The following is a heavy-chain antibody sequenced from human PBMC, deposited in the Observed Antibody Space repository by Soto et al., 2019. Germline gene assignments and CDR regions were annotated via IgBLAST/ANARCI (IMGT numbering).Heavy chain of an antibody. CDR3: AREIMPLTHVWSFDL. D-gene: IGHD2-2*01. J-gene: IGHJ2*01. CDR1: GGSISGGVHS. Sequence: QVQLQESGPGLVKPSETLSLTCTVSGGSISGGVHSWSWVRQPPGKGLEWIGHIFDSGSTYYNPYLKSRLTISVDTSKNRFSLRLSSVTAADTAVYYCAREIMPLTHVWSFDLLGRGTLVTV. CDR2: IFDSGST. V-gene: IGHV4-30-4*01.